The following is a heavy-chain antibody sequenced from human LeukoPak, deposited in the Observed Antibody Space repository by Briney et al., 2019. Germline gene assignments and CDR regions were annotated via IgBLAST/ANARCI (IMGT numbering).Heavy chain of an antibody. J-gene: IGHJ4*02. Sequence: ASVKVSCKASGYTFTGYYMHWVRQAPGQGLEWMGWINPNSGGTNYAQKFQGRVTMTRDTSISRAYMELSRLRSDDTAVYYCARDLYYDFWSGYGDYWGQGTLVTVSS. CDR1: GYTFTGYY. V-gene: IGHV1-2*02. CDR3: ARDLYYDFWSGYGDY. CDR2: INPNSGGT. D-gene: IGHD3-3*01.